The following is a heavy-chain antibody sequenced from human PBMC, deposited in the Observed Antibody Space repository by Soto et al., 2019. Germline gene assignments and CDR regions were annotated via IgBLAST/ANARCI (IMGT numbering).Heavy chain of an antibody. Sequence: TSETLSLTCTVSGGSISSSSYYWGWIRQPPGKGLEWIGSIYYSGSTYYNPSLKSRVTISVDTSKNQFSLKLSSVTAADTAVYYCARHQSHSRSYVDPWGQGTLVTVSS. CDR2: IYYSGST. CDR3: ARHQSHSRSYVDP. D-gene: IGHD6-13*01. J-gene: IGHJ5*02. V-gene: IGHV4-39*01. CDR1: GGSISSSSYY.